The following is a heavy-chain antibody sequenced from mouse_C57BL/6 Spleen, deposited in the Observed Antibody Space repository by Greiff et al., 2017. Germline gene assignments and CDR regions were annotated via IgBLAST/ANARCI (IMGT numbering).Heavy chain of an antibody. Sequence: ESGPGLVKPSQSLSLTCSVTGYSITSGYYWNWIRQFPGNKLEWMGYISYDGSNNYNPSLKNRISITRDTSKNQFFLKLNSVTTEDTATYYCARETQFWYFDVWGTGTTVTVSS. J-gene: IGHJ1*03. CDR3: ARETQFWYFDV. V-gene: IGHV3-6*01. CDR1: GYSITSGYY. CDR2: ISYDGSN.